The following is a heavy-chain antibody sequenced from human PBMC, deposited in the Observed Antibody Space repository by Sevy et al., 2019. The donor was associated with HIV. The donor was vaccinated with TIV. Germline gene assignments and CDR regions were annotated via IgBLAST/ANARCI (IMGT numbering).Heavy chain of an antibody. D-gene: IGHD3-16*01. CDR1: GGSISSSTYY. CDR2: IYYSGIT. CDR3: ARHKYGTVGGVWFDP. Sequence: SETLSLTCTVSGGSISSSTYYWGWIRQPPGKGLEWIVSIYYSGITYYNPSLKSRVTISVHTSKNQFSLKLGSVTAADTAVYFCARHKYGTVGGVWFDPWGQGTLVTVSS. J-gene: IGHJ5*02. V-gene: IGHV4-39*01.